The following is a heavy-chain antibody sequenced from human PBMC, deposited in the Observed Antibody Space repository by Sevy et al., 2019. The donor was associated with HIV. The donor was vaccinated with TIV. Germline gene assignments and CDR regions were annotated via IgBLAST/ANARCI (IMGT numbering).Heavy chain of an antibody. J-gene: IGHJ6*02. CDR2: IKQDGSEK. V-gene: IGHV3-7*03. D-gene: IGHD2-2*01. CDR3: ARDQLVPLLYGMDV. CDR1: GFTFSSYW. Sequence: GGSLRLSCAASGFTFSSYWMSWVRQAPGKGLEWVANIKQDGSEKYYVDSVKGRFTISRDNAKNSLYLQMNSLRAEGTAVYYCARDQLVPLLYGMDVWGQGTTVTVSS.